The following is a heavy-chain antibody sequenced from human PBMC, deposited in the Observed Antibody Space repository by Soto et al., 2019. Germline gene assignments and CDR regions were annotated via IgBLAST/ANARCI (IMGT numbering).Heavy chain of an antibody. CDR2: IIPIFGTA. J-gene: IGHJ6*02. Sequence: QVQLVQSGAEVKKPGSSVKVSCKASGGTFSSYAISWVRQAPGQGLEWMGGIIPIFGTANYAQKFQGRVTITAHESTRTAYMELSSLRAEDTAVYYCARDLRDYGDYVENYYGMDVWGQGTTVTVSS. CDR3: ARDLRDYGDYVENYYGMDV. D-gene: IGHD4-17*01. CDR1: GGTFSSYA. V-gene: IGHV1-69*01.